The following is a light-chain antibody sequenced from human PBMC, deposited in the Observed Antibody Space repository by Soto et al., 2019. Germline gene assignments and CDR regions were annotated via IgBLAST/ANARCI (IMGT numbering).Light chain of an antibody. J-gene: IGKJ1*01. V-gene: IGKV1-5*01. CDR1: QSISTW. CDR2: DAS. Sequence: DIQMTQSPSTLSASVGDKVTITCRASQSISTWLAWYQQKSGKAPKLLIYDASGLERGVPSRFSGSGSGSEFTLTINGLQPDDFATYYCLQYHNYSRPFGQGTRVEI. CDR3: LQYHNYSRP.